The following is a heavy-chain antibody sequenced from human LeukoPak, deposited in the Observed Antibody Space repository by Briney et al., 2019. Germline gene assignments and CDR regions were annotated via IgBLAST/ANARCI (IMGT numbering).Heavy chain of an antibody. CDR3: TTGVLRYFDWLNDY. J-gene: IGHJ4*02. CDR1: GFTFSNAW. CDR2: IKSKTDGGTT. V-gene: IGHV3-15*01. Sequence: PGGSLRLSCAASGFTFSNAWMSWVRQAPGKGLEWVGRIKSKTDGGTTDYAAPVKGRFTISRDDSKNTLYLQMNSLKTEDTAVCYCTTGVLRYFDWLNDYWGQGTLVTVSS. D-gene: IGHD3-9*01.